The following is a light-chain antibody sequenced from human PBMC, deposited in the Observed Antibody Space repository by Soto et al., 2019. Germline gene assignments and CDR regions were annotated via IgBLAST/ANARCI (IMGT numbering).Light chain of an antibody. CDR1: QTVSSNY. J-gene: IGKJ5*01. Sequence: EIVLTQSPATLSLSPGERATLSCMASQTVSSNYLAWCQQRPGQAPRLLIYGASTRAAGIPDRFSGSGSGTDFTLTITRLEPEDSAVYFCQQYTGPPTTFGQGTRLEIK. CDR2: GAS. V-gene: IGKV3-20*01. CDR3: QQYTGPPTT.